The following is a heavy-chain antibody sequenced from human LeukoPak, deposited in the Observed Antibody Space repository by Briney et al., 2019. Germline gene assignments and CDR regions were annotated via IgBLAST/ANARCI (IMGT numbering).Heavy chain of an antibody. CDR2: IYYSGST. CDR1: GGSISSGDYY. Sequence: SQTLSLTCTVSGGSISSGDYYWSCIPQPPGKGPVWIVYIYYSGSTYYNPSRKSPVTISVDTSKNQFCLKLSSVTAADTAVYYCARGPIVGATQGWFDPGGQGTLVTVSS. D-gene: IGHD1-26*01. CDR3: ARGPIVGATQGWFDP. V-gene: IGHV4-30-4*01. J-gene: IGHJ5*02.